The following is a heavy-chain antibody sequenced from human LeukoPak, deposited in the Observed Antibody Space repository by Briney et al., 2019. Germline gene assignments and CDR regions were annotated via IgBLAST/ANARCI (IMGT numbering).Heavy chain of an antibody. CDR2: IKQDGSEK. D-gene: IGHD2-2*01. J-gene: IGHJ5*02. CDR3: ARGGVVPAAIPWFDP. V-gene: IGHV3-7*03. Sequence: GGSLRLSCAAFGFTFSSYWMSWVRQAPGKGLEWVANIKQDGSEKYYVDSVKGRFTISRDNAKNSLYLQMNSLRAEDTAVYYCARGGVVPAAIPWFDPWGQGTLVTVSS. CDR1: GFTFSSYW.